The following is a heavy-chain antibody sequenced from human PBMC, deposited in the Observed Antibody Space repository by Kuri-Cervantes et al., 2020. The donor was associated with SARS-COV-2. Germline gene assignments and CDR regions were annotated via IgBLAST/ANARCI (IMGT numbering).Heavy chain of an antibody. D-gene: IGHD2-15*01. CDR3: AHRAVVAAWDY. V-gene: IGHV2-26*01. Sequence: SGPTLVKPTETLTLTCTVSGFSLSNARMGVSWIRQPPGKALEWLAHIFSNDEKSYSTSLKSRLTITKDTSKNQVVLTMTNMDPVDTATYYCAHRAVVAAWDYWGQGTLVTVSS. J-gene: IGHJ4*02. CDR2: IFSNDEK. CDR1: GFSLSNARMG.